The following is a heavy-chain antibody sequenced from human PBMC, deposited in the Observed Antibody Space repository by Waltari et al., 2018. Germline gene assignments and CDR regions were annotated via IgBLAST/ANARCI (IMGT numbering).Heavy chain of an antibody. D-gene: IGHD3-22*01. CDR2: INHSGST. J-gene: IGHJ3*02. CDR1: GGSFSGYY. V-gene: IGHV4-34*01. Sequence: QVQLQQWGAGLLKPSETLSLTCAVYGGSFSGYYWSWIRQPPGKGLEWIGEINHSGSTNYNPSLKSRVTISVDTSKNQFSLKLSSVTAADTAVYYCASPSTPYDSSGYYLAFDIWGQGTMVTVSS. CDR3: ASPSTPYDSSGYYLAFDI.